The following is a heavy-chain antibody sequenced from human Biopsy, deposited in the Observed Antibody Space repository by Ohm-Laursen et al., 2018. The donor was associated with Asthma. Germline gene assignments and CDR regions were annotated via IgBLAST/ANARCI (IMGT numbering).Heavy chain of an antibody. Sequence: SVKVSCKASGGTFTTYSISWVRQAPGQGLVWMGGIIPLIGTPNYAQKFQGRVTITADASTNTAYMDLSSLRSEDTAVYYCASPLRDYYDSSGYYYASLGYWGLGTLVIVSS. V-gene: IGHV1-69*13. CDR3: ASPLRDYYDSSGYYYASLGY. CDR1: GGTFTTYS. D-gene: IGHD3-22*01. CDR2: IIPLIGTP. J-gene: IGHJ4*02.